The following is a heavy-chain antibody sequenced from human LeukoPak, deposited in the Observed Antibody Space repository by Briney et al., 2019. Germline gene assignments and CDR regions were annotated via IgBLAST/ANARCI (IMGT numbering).Heavy chain of an antibody. V-gene: IGHV3-43*01. CDR3: AKELLEYSSSGGFDP. Sequence: PGGSLRLSCAASGFTFDDYPMQWVRQAPGKGLEWVSLISWDGGSTYYADSVKGRFTISRDNSKNSLYLQMNSLRTEDTALYYCAKELLEYSSSGGFDPWGQGTLVTVSS. D-gene: IGHD6-6*01. J-gene: IGHJ5*02. CDR1: GFTFDDYP. CDR2: ISWDGGST.